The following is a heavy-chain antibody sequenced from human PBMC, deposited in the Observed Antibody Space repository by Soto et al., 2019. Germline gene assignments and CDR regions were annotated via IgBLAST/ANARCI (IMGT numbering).Heavy chain of an antibody. V-gene: IGHV3-7*01. CDR2: IKQDGSEK. Sequence: GGSLRLSCAASGFTFSSYAMHWVRQAPGKGLEWVANIKQDGSEKYYVDSVKGRFTISRDNAKNSLYLQMNSLRAEDTAVYYCARVVDIVVVPAATNLDYWGQGTLVTVSS. D-gene: IGHD2-2*01. CDR1: GFTFSSYA. J-gene: IGHJ4*02. CDR3: ARVVDIVVVPAATNLDY.